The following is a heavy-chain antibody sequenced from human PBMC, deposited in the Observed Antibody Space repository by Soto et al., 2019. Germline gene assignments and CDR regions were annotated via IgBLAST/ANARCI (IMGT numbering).Heavy chain of an antibody. CDR1: GFTFRSYG. CDR3: ARDLYSSGWPNYYYYGMDV. D-gene: IGHD6-19*01. CDR2: IWYDGSNK. V-gene: IGHV3-33*01. Sequence: PGGSLRHCCPAAGFTFRSYGMHWVRQAPGKGLEWVAVIWYDGSNKYYADSVKGRFTISRDNSKNTLYLQMNSLRAEDTAVYYCARDLYSSGWPNYYYYGMDVWGQGT. J-gene: IGHJ6*02.